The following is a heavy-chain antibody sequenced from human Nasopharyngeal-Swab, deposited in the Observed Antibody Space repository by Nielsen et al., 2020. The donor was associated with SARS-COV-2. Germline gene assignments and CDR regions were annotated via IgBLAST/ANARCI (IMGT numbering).Heavy chain of an antibody. CDR1: GGSFSGYY. CDR2: INHSGST. V-gene: IGHV4-34*01. J-gene: IGHJ4*02. CDR3: ARGSRRYMAPGY. Sequence: ETLSLTCAVYGGSFSGYYWSWIRQPPGKGLEWIGEINHSGSTNYNPSLKSRVTISVDTSKNQFSLKLSSVTAADTAVYYCARGSRRYMAPGYWGQGTLVTVSS. D-gene: IGHD5-12*01.